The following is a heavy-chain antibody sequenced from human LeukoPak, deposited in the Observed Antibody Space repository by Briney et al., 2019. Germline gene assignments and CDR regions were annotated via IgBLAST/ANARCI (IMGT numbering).Heavy chain of an antibody. CDR3: ARARYCSSTSCPPTNYYGMDV. J-gene: IGHJ6*02. D-gene: IGHD2-2*01. CDR2: ISYDGSNK. V-gene: IGHV3-30-3*01. CDR1: GFTVSSNY. Sequence: GGPLRLSCAASGFTVSSNYMSWVRQAPGKGLEWVAVISYDGSNKYYADSVKGRFTISRDNSKNTLYLQMNSLRAEDTAVYYCARARYCSSTSCPPTNYYGMDVWGQGTTVTVSS.